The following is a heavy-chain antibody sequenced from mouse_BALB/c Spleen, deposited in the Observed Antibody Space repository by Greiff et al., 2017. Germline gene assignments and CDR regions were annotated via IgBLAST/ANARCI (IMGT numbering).Heavy chain of an antibody. D-gene: IGHD4-1*01. Sequence: EVKLQESGPGLVKPSQSLSLTCTVTGYSITSDYAWNWIRQFPGNKLEWMGYISYSGSTSYNPSLKSRISITRDTSKNQFFLQLNSVTTEDTATYYCARGGDWDLFDYWGQGTTLTVSS. CDR3: ARGGDWDLFDY. CDR2: ISYSGST. J-gene: IGHJ2*01. CDR1: GYSITSDYA. V-gene: IGHV3-2*02.